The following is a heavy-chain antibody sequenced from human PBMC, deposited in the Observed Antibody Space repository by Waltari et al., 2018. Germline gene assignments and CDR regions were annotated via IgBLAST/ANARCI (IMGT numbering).Heavy chain of an antibody. V-gene: IGHV3-73*01. D-gene: IGHD5-12*01. CDR3: TRQADSGYDSDDY. J-gene: IGHJ4*02. CDR1: GFTFSGSA. Sequence: EVQLVESGGGLVQPGGSLKLSCAASGFTFSGSAMHWVRQASGKGLEWVGRIRSKANSYATAYAASVKGRFTISRVDSKNTAYLQMNSLKTEDTAVYYCTRQADSGYDSDDYWGQGTLVTVSS. CDR2: IRSKANSYAT.